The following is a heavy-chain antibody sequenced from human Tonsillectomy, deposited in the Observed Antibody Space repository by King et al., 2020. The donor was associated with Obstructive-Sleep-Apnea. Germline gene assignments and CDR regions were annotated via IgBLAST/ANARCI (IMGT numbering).Heavy chain of an antibody. CDR1: GGSFSDYY. V-gene: IGHV4-34*01. CDR3: ARSSGAAAVNWFDP. CDR2: INHSGST. Sequence: VQLQQWGAGLLNPSETLSLTCAVFGGSFSDYYWSWIRQPPGKGLEWIGEINHSGSTNYNPSLKSRVTISVDTSKNQFSLKLSSVTAADTAVFYCARSSGAAAVNWFDPWGQGTLVTVSS. D-gene: IGHD6-13*01. J-gene: IGHJ5*02.